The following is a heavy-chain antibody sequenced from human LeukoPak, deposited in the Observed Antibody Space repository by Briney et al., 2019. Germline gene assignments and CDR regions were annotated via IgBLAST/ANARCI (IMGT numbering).Heavy chain of an antibody. J-gene: IGHJ4*02. V-gene: IGHV3-30*02. CDR2: IRYDGSNK. CDR1: RFTFSNYG. D-gene: IGHD2-15*01. CDR3: AKAGCSGGSCYVYFDY. Sequence: GKSLRLSCAASRFTFSNYGMHWVRQAPGKGLEWVTCIRYDGSNKYYADSVKGRFTISRDNSKNTLYLQMNSLRTEDTAVYYCAKAGCSGGSCYVYFDYWGQGTLVTVSS.